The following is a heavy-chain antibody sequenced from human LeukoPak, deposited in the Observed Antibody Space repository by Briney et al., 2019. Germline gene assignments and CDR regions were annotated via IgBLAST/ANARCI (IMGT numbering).Heavy chain of an antibody. D-gene: IGHD2-2*01. Sequence: PGGSLRLSCAASGFTFSSYEMNWVRQAPGKGLEWVSYISSSGSTIYYADSVKGRFTISRDNAKNSLYLQMNSLRAEDTAVYYCARGYCSSTSCHVARHFEYWGQGTLVTVSS. V-gene: IGHV3-48*03. CDR3: ARGYCSSTSCHVARHFEY. CDR1: GFTFSSYE. J-gene: IGHJ4*02. CDR2: ISSSGSTI.